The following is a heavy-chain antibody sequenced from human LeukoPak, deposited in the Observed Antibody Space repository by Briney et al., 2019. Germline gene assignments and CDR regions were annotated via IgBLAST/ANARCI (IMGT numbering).Heavy chain of an antibody. D-gene: IGHD4/OR15-4a*01. J-gene: IGHJ4*02. CDR2: ISSGSHDI. CDR3: AKDPVRTTAMPMVFDY. CDR1: GFTFSTYS. V-gene: IGHV3-21*04. Sequence: PGGSLRPSCAASGFTFSTYSMNWVRQAPGKGLEWVSSISSGSHDIYYADSVKGRFTISRDNAKNSLYLQMNSLRAEDTAVYYCAKDPVRTTAMPMVFDYWGQGTLVTVSS.